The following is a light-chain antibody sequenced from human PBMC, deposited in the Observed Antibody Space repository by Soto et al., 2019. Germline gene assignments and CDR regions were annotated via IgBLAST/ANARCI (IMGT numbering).Light chain of an antibody. Sequence: EIVLTQSPGTLSLSPGERATLSCRASQSVGSDFLAWYQQKPGQAPRLLIYGASSRATGIPDRFSGSGSGTDFTLTISRLEPEDFAVFYCHQCDSSPWTFGQGTKVDI. CDR3: HQCDSSPWT. J-gene: IGKJ1*01. CDR1: QSVGSDF. V-gene: IGKV3-20*01. CDR2: GAS.